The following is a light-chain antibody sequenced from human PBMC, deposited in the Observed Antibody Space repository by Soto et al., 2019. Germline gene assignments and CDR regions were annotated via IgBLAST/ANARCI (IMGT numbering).Light chain of an antibody. CDR1: QGLVHGDGNTY. J-gene: IGKJ1*01. V-gene: IGKV2-30*02. Sequence: DVVMTQSPLSLPVSLGQPASISCRSSQGLVHGDGNTYLNWFQQRPGQSPRRLIYDVSNRDSGVPDRFSGSGSGTEFTLNISTVEAEDVGVYFCMQGTHWPKTFGQGTKVEIK. CDR2: DVS. CDR3: MQGTHWPKT.